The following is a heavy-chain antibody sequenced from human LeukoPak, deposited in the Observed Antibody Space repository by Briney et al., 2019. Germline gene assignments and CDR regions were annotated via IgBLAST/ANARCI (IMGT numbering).Heavy chain of an antibody. CDR2: ISAYNGNT. Sequence: ASVKVSCKASGNSFTTYAISWVRQAPGQGLEWMGWISAYNGNTNYAQKLQGRVTMTTDTSTSTAYMELRSLRYDDTAVYYCARDMIAARPNWFDPWGQGTLVTVSS. J-gene: IGHJ5*02. CDR1: GNSFTTYA. D-gene: IGHD6-6*01. V-gene: IGHV1-18*01. CDR3: ARDMIAARPNWFDP.